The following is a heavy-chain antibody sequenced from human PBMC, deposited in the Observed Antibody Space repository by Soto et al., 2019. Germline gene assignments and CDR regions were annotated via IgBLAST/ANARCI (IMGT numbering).Heavy chain of an antibody. V-gene: IGHV3-23*01. J-gene: IGHJ4*02. Sequence: GALRLSCAAPGFTFSSYAMSWVRQAPGKGLEWVSAISGSGGSTYYADSVKGRFTISRDNSKNTLYLQMNSLRAEDTAVYYCAKLTNRGSYFAYWGQGTLVTVSS. CDR1: GFTFSSYA. CDR2: ISGSGGST. CDR3: AKLTNRGSYFAY. D-gene: IGHD1-26*01.